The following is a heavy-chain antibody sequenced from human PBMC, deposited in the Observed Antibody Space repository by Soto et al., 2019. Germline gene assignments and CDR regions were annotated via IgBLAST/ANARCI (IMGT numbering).Heavy chain of an antibody. CDR1: GFTFSDHY. CDR2: SRDKAESHTT. CDR3: ARSARLSPFDT. D-gene: IGHD6-25*01. J-gene: IGHJ5*02. V-gene: IGHV3-72*01. Sequence: GSLRLSCAASGFTFSDHYMDWVRQAPGKGLEWVARSRDKAESHTTEHAGSVQGRFTISRDDSKSSLYLQMNSLKTEDTAIYYCARSARLSPFDTWGQGVLVTVSS.